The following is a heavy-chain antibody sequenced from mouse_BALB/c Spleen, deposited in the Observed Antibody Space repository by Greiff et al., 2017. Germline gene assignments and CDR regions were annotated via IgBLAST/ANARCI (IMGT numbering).Heavy chain of an antibody. CDR2: IRNKANGYTT. CDR3: ARDLNLSQGFAY. J-gene: IGHJ3*01. D-gene: IGHD1-3*01. V-gene: IGHV7-3*02. Sequence: EVQRVESGGGLVQPGGSLRLSCATSGFTFTDYYMRWVRQPPGKALEWLGFIRNKANGYTTEYSASVKGRFTISRDNSQSIIYLQMNTLRAEDSTTYYCARDLNLSQGFAYWGQGTLVTVSA. CDR1: GFTFTDYY.